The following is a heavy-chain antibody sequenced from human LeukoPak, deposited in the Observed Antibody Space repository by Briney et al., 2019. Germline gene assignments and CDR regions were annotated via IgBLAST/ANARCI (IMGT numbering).Heavy chain of an antibody. CDR3: ARAGVDTAMVVV. J-gene: IGHJ4*02. CDR1: GYTFTRYS. D-gene: IGHD5-18*01. V-gene: IGHV1-46*03. CDR2: INPSGGST. Sequence: DLVKVSCKSSGYTFTRYSMHWVRQAPGQGLEWMGIINPSGGSTSYAQKVQGRVTMTRDTSTSTVYMELSSLRSEDTAVYYCARAGVDTAMVVVWGQGTLVTVSS.